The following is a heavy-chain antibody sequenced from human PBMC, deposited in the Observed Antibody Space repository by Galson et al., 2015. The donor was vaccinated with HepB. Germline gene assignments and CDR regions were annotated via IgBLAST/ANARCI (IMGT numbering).Heavy chain of an antibody. V-gene: IGHV3-21*01. J-gene: IGHJ4*02. CDR1: GFTFSSYS. CDR2: ISSSSSYI. CDR3: ARDQPQQLVANDY. Sequence: SLRLSCAASGFTFSSYSMNWVRQAPGKGLEWVSSISSSSSYIYYADSVKGRFTISRDNAKNSLYLQMNSLRAEDTAVYYCARDQPQQLVANDYWCQGTLVTVSS. D-gene: IGHD6-13*01.